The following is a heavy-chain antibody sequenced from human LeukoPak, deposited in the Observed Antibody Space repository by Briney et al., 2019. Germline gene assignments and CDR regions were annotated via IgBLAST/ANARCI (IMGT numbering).Heavy chain of an antibody. V-gene: IGHV3-11*01. CDR2: ISSSGSTI. J-gene: IGHJ4*02. D-gene: IGHD1-1*01. Sequence: PGGSLRLSCAASGYTFSDYYMSWIRQAPGKGLEWVAYISSSGSTIYYADSVKGRFTISRDNAKNSLYLQMNSLRAEDTAVYYCARADRTTPHPQEASCDYWGQGTLVTVSS. CDR3: ARADRTTPHPQEASCDY. CDR1: GYTFSDYY.